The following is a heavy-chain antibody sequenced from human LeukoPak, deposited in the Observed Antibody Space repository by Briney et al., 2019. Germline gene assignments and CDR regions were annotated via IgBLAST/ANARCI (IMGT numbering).Heavy chain of an antibody. CDR1: GNTFTAFY. V-gene: IGHV1-2*02. CDR2: INPKNGDT. D-gene: IGHD2-15*01. Sequence: ASVRVSCRASGNTFTAFYIHWVRQAPGQGLEWMGWINPKNGDTNYAQKFQGRVTMTRDTSISTAYMELNRLRSDDTAIYYCARDGGEKSFASWGQGALVTVSS. CDR3: ARDGGEKSFAS. J-gene: IGHJ4*02.